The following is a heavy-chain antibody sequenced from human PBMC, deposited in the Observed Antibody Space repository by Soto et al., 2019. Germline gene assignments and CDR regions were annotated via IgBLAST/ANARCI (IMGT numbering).Heavy chain of an antibody. V-gene: IGHV3-9*01. Sequence: EVQLVESGGGLVQPGRSLRLSCAVSGFIFDDYALHWVRQAPGKGLEWVSGLSWNSGSIAYADSVKGRFTISRDNAENSLYLQMNRLRAEDTALCYGAKDRLLIDSTYYYYYMAVWGKGTTVSVS. CDR2: LSWNSGSI. CDR3: AKDRLLIDSTYYYYYMAV. J-gene: IGHJ6*03. CDR1: GFIFDDYA. D-gene: IGHD3-16*01.